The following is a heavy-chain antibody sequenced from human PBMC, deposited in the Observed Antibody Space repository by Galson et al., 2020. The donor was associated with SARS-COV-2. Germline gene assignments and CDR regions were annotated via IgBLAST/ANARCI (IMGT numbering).Heavy chain of an antibody. CDR1: GFTFSTYW. CDR2: INGDGCST. Sequence: GGSLRLSCAASGFTFSTYWMHWVRQAPGKGLVWVSRINGDGCSTTYADSAKGRFTISRDSAKNTPSLQMNRLRAEDTAVYYRATQELYYGSSGYEGCDYGMDVGGQGTTVTVSS. J-gene: IGHJ6*01. CDR3: ATQELYYGSSGYEGCDYGMDV. D-gene: IGHD3-22*01. V-gene: IGHV3-74*01.